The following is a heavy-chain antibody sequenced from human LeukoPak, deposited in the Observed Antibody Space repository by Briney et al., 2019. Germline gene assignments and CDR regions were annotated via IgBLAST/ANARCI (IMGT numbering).Heavy chain of an antibody. D-gene: IGHD1-26*01. Sequence: GGSLRLSCAASGFTFSSYAMSWLRQPPGKGQEWVSTISGSGGSTYYADSVKGRFTISRDNSKNTLYLQMNSLRAEDTAVYSCAKIDGSYFDYWGQGTLVTVSS. V-gene: IGHV3-23*01. J-gene: IGHJ4*02. CDR3: AKIDGSYFDY. CDR2: ISGSGGST. CDR1: GFTFSSYA.